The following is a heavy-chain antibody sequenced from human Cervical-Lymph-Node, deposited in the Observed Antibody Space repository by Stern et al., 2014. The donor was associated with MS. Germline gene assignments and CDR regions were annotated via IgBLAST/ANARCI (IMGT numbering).Heavy chain of an antibody. CDR1: GFTFSSNT. V-gene: IGHV3-48*02. CDR3: AARGDTRGWTH. CDR2: ISGSGTNI. Sequence: EVQLVESGGGLVQPGGSLRLSCVASGFTFSSNTMNWVRQAPGKGLGWVSFISGSGTNIYYADSVKGRFTISRDNGKSSLYLQMNSLRDEDTAVYYCAARGDTRGWTHWGQGTLVTVSS. J-gene: IGHJ4*02. D-gene: IGHD6-19*01.